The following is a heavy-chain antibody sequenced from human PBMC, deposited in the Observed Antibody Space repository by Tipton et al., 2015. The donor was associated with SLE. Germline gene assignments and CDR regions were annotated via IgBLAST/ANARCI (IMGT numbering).Heavy chain of an antibody. J-gene: IGHJ4*02. V-gene: IGHV5-51*03. CDR3: ASTDYYDSSGYPYYFDY. D-gene: IGHD3-22*01. CDR2: IYPGDSDT. Sequence: QLVQSGAEVKKPGESLKISCKGSGYSFTSYWIGWVRQMPGKGLEWMGIIYPGDSDTRYSPSFQGQVTISADKSISTAYLQWSSLKASDTAMYYCASTDYYDSSGYPYYFDYWGQGTLVTVSS. CDR1: GYSFTSYW.